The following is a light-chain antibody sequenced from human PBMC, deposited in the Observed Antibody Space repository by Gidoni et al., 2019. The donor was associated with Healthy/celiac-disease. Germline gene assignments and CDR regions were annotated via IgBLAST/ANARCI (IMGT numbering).Light chain of an antibody. CDR2: WAS. J-gene: IGKJ1*01. CDR1: QSVLYSSNNKNY. V-gene: IGKV4-1*01. CDR3: QQYYSTPPWT. Sequence: DIVMTQSTDSLAVSLGERATINFKSSQSVLYSSNNKNYLAWYQQKPGQPPKLLIYWASTRESGVPDRFSGSGSGTDFTLTISSLQAEDVAVYYCQQYYSTPPWTFGQGTKVEIK.